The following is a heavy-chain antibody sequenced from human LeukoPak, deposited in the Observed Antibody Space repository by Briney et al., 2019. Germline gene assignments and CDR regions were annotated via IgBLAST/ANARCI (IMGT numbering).Heavy chain of an antibody. D-gene: IGHD6-19*01. Sequence: GRSLRLSCAASGFTFSSYAIHWVRQAPGKGLEWVAVISYDGSNKYYADSVKGRFTISRDNSKNTLYLQMNSLRVEDTAVYYCARLGPASSGWPESFDYWGQGTLVTVSS. J-gene: IGHJ4*02. CDR3: ARLGPASSGWPESFDY. CDR1: GFTFSSYA. CDR2: ISYDGSNK. V-gene: IGHV3-30*04.